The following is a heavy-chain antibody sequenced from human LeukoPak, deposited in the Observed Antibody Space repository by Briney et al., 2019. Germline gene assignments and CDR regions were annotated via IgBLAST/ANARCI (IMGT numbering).Heavy chain of an antibody. CDR3: ARDTAAAGRATDY. V-gene: IGHV1-69*05. Sequence: SVKVSCKASGGTFSSYAISWVRQAPGQGLEWMGGIIPIFGTANYAQKFQGRVTITTDESTSTAYMELSSLRSEDTAVYYCARDTAAAGRATDYWGQGTLVTVSS. CDR2: IIPIFGTA. D-gene: IGHD6-13*01. J-gene: IGHJ4*02. CDR1: GGTFSSYA.